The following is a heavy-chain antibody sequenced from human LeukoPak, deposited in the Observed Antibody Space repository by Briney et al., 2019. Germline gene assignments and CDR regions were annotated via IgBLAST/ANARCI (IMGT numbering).Heavy chain of an antibody. J-gene: IGHJ3*02. CDR1: GFTFSSYA. V-gene: IGHV3-23*01. Sequence: PGGSLRLSCAASGFTFSSYAMSWVRQAPGKGLEWVSAISGSGGSTYYADSVKGRFTISRDNSKNTLYLQMNSLRAEDTAVYYCAIVDKLAIYGDYDAFDIWGQGTMVTVSS. CDR3: AIVDKLAIYGDYDAFDI. CDR2: ISGSGGST. D-gene: IGHD4-17*01.